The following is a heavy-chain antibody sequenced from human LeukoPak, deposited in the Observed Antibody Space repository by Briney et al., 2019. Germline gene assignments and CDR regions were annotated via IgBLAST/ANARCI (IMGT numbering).Heavy chain of an antibody. Sequence: SETLSLTCTVSGGSISSYYWSWIRQPPGKGLEWIGYIYYSGSTNYNPSLKSRVTISVDTSKNQFSLKLSSVTAADTAVYYCARHAPYGYNFGYWGQGTLVTVSS. J-gene: IGHJ4*02. CDR3: ARHAPYGYNFGY. D-gene: IGHD5-24*01. V-gene: IGHV4-59*08. CDR2: IYYSGST. CDR1: GGSISSYY.